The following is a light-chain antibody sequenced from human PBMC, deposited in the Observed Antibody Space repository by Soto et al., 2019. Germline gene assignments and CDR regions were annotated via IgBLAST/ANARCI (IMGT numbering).Light chain of an antibody. J-gene: IGLJ1*01. CDR1: SSDVGSYNL. CDR3: CSYAGSSTYV. V-gene: IGLV2-23*02. CDR2: GVS. Sequence: QSALTQPASVSGSPGQSITISCTGTSSDVGSYNLVSWYQQHPGKAPKLMIYGVSKRPSGVSNRFSGSKSGNTASLTISGLQAEDEADYYCCSYAGSSTYVFGTGTK.